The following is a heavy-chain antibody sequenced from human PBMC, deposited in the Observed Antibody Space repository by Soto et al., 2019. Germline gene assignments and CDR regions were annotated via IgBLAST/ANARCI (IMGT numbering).Heavy chain of an antibody. CDR3: ARSPRNYYALGSYSYFRH. CDR1: GYTFTSYD. J-gene: IGHJ1*01. Sequence: ASVKIFCKASGYTFTSYDISWVRQDTGQGLEWMGWMNPNNGNTDYAPKFQGRVTMTMNTSIGTAYMELSSLRSEDTAVYYCARSPRNYYALGSYSYFRHWGQGTLVTVSS. V-gene: IGHV1-8*01. CDR2: MNPNNGNT. D-gene: IGHD3-10*01.